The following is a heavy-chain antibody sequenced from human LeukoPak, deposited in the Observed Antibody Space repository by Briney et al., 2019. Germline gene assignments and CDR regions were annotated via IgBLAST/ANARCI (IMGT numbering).Heavy chain of an antibody. J-gene: IGHJ4*02. D-gene: IGHD6-19*01. CDR1: GFTFSSYG. V-gene: IGHV3-30*02. CDR2: IRYDGSNK. Sequence: GGSLRLSCAASGFTFSSYGMHWVRQAPGKGLEWVAFIRYDGSNKYYADSVKGRFTISRDNSKNTLYLQMNSLRAEDTAVYYCARVGPVAASSIDYWGQGTLVTVSS. CDR3: ARVGPVAASSIDY.